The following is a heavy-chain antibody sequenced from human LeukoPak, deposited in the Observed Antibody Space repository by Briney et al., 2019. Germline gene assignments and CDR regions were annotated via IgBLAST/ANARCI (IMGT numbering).Heavy chain of an antibody. D-gene: IGHD3-10*01. J-gene: IGHJ4*02. CDR1: GFTFSSYW. CDR3: ASLHRVRGVTVFDY. Sequence: GGSLRLSCAASGFTFSSYWMSWVRQAPGKGLEWVANIKQDGSEKYYVDSVKGRFTISRDNAKNSLYLQMNSLRAEDTAVYYCASLHRVRGVTVFDYWGQGTLVTVPS. CDR2: IKQDGSEK. V-gene: IGHV3-7*01.